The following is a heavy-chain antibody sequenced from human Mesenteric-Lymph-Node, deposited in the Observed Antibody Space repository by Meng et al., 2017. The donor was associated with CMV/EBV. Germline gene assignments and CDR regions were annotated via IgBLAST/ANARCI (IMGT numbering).Heavy chain of an antibody. CDR1: GFTFNSAW. CDR3: STRATHQLLNRIYFDY. D-gene: IGHD2-2*01. CDR2: IKSSTDGGTR. Sequence: GGSLRLSCAASGFTFNSAWMSWVRQTPGKGLEWVGHIKSSTDGGTRDYGAPVKGRFTISRDDSTNTLYLQMNGLKTDDTAVYYCSTRATHQLLNRIYFDYWGQGTLVTVSS. V-gene: IGHV3-15*01. J-gene: IGHJ4*01.